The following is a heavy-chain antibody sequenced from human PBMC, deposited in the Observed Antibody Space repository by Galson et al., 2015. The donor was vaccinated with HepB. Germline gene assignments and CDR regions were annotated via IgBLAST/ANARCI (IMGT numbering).Heavy chain of an antibody. J-gene: IGHJ4*02. CDR3: ARDRYNYGVFDY. CDR1: GFTFSNYG. D-gene: IGHD5-18*01. Sequence: SLRLSCAASGFTFSNYGMDWVRQAPGKGLEWVAVISYDGSAKWYADSVQGRFTISRDNSKNTLYLQMSSLRAEDAAVYYCARDRYNYGVFDYWGQGTLVTVSS. V-gene: IGHV3-30*03. CDR2: ISYDGSAK.